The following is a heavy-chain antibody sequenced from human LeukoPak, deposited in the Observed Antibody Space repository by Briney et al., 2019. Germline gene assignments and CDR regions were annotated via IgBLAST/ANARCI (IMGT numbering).Heavy chain of an antibody. J-gene: IGHJ4*02. Sequence: PGGSLRLSCAASASTFSSYAMSWVRQAPGKGLEWVSLISGSGGSTYYADSVKGRFTISRDNSKNALYLQMNSLRAEDTAVYYCAKSYGDYGSFFDYWGQGTLVTVSS. CDR3: AKSYGDYGSFFDY. D-gene: IGHD4-17*01. CDR1: ASTFSSYA. V-gene: IGHV3-23*01. CDR2: ISGSGGST.